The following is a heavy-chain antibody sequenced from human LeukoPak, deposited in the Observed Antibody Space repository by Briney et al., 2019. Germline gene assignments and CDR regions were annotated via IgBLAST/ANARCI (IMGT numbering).Heavy chain of an antibody. CDR2: IYTSGST. CDR1: GGSISSGSYY. CDR3: AREGTMGRGSYLASLLYYFDY. V-gene: IGHV4-61*02. D-gene: IGHD1-26*01. J-gene: IGHJ4*02. Sequence: SETLSLTCTVSGGSISSGSYYWSWIRQPAGKGLEWIGRIYTSGSTNYNPSLKSRVTISVDTSKNQFSLKLSSVTAADTAVYYCAREGTMGRGSYLASLLYYFDYWGQGTLVTVSS.